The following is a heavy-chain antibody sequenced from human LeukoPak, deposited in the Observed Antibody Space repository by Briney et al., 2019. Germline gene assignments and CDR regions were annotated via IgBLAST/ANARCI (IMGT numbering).Heavy chain of an antibody. J-gene: IGHJ6*03. CDR3: ARAIKGRSTSGYYYYYMDV. Sequence: PGGSLRLSCAASGFTFSSYWMSWVRQAPGKGLERVANIKQDGSEKYYVDSVKGRFTISRDNAKNSLDLQMNSLRAEDTAVYYCARAIKGRSTSGYYYYYMDVWGKGTTVTVSS. CDR2: IKQDGSEK. CDR1: GFTFSSYW. D-gene: IGHD2-2*01. V-gene: IGHV3-7*01.